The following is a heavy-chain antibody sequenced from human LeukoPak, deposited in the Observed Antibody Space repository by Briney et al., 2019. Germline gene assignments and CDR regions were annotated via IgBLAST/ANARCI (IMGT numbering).Heavy chain of an antibody. CDR3: ATHQARGSRSKFDY. J-gene: IGHJ4*02. D-gene: IGHD1-26*01. CDR1: GFIFTNYA. Sequence: GGSLRLSCAASGFIFTNYAMAWVRQTPGKGLEWVSTIHNSGGGYSTYYADSVRGRFTVSRDNSDNTLFLQMYNLRAEDTAIYYCATHQARGSRSKFDYWDQGTLVTVSS. CDR2: IHNSGGGYST. V-gene: IGHV3-23*01.